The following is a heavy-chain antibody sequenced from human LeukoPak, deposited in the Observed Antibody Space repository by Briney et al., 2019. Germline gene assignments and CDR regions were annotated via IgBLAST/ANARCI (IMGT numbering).Heavy chain of an antibody. CDR1: GFTFASYW. J-gene: IGHJ5*02. V-gene: IGHV3-7*04. CDR2: IMQDGSEK. D-gene: IGHD2-2*01. CDR3: ARGDIVVVPAAMSWFDP. Sequence: GGSLRLSCAASGFTFASYWMTWVRQAPGKGLEWVANIMQDGSEKYYVDSVKGRFTISRDNAKNSLYLQMNSLRAEDTAVYYCARGDIVVVPAAMSWFDPWGQGTLVTVSS.